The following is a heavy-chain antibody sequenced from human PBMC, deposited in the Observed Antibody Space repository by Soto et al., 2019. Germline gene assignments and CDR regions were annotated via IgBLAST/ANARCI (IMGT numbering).Heavy chain of an antibody. D-gene: IGHD3-22*01. CDR1: GYTFTSSG. CDR2: ISAHTGSS. CDR3: ASAFFYQGSASRGYSFDAFDF. V-gene: IGHV1-18*01. J-gene: IGHJ3*01. Sequence: QVQLVQSGAEVKKPGASVKVSCKASGYTFTSSGMSWVRQAPGQGLEWMGWISAHTGSSEYAQRFQGRATMTADRSTSTAFVELRSLRSDDSAVYYCASAFFYQGSASRGYSFDAFDFWGPGTLVTVSS.